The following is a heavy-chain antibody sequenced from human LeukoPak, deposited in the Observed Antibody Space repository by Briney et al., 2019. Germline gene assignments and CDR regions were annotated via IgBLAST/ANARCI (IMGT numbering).Heavy chain of an antibody. V-gene: IGHV4-34*01. J-gene: IGHJ6*02. CDR2: INHSGST. Sequence: PSETLSLTCAVYGGSFSAYYWSWIRQPPGKGLEWIGEINHSGSTNYNPSLKSRVTISVDTSKNQFSLKLSSVTAADTAVYYCASITIFGGSMDVWGQGTTVTVSS. D-gene: IGHD3-3*01. CDR3: ASITIFGGSMDV. CDR1: GGSFSAYY.